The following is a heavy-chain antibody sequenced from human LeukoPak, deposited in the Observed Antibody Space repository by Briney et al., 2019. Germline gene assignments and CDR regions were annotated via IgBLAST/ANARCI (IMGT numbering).Heavy chain of an antibody. CDR2: ISGSGDST. D-gene: IGHD5-12*01. CDR3: AKGQGEWLRSYDC. Sequence: GGSLRLSCAASGFTFSTYAMNWVRQAPGKGLEWVSAISGSGDSTYYADSVKGRFTISRDNSKNTLYLQMNSLRADDTAVYYCAKGQGEWLRSYDCWGQGTLVTVSS. CDR1: GFTFSTYA. J-gene: IGHJ4*02. V-gene: IGHV3-23*01.